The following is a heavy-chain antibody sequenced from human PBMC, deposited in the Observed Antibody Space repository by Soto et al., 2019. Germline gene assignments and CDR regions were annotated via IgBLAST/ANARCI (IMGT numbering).Heavy chain of an antibody. J-gene: IGHJ4*02. V-gene: IGHV1-69*04. D-gene: IGHD5-12*01. CDR3: ARENGYSGYDLDY. CDR1: GGTFSSYT. CDR2: IIPILGIA. Sequence: SVKVSCKASGGTFSSYTISWVRQAPGQGLEWMGRIIPILGIANYAQKFQGRVTITADKSTSTAYMELSSLRSEDTAVYYCARENGYSGYDLDYWGQGTLVTVSS.